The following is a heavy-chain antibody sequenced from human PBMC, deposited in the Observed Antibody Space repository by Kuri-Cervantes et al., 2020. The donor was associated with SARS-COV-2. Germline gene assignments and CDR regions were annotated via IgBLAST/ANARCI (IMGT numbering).Heavy chain of an antibody. CDR2: IYRSGST. V-gene: IGHV4-4*02. CDR1: GGSISSSNW. CDR3: ARSTGIVVVPAAIWDYFVY. Sequence: SETLSLTCAVSGGSISSSNWWSWVRQPPGKGLEWIGEIYRSGSTNYNPSLKSRVTISVDKSKNQFSLKLSSVTAADTAVYYCARSTGIVVVPAAIWDYFVYWGQGTLVTVSS. J-gene: IGHJ4*02. D-gene: IGHD2-2*01.